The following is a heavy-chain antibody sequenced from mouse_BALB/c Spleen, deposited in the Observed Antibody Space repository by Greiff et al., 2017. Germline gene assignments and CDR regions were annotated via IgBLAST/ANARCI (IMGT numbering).Heavy chain of an antibody. D-gene: IGHD1-1*01. CDR2: IHPSDSET. Sequence: QVQLQQPGAELVRPGASVKLSCKASGYSFTSYWMHWVQQRPEQGLEWIGMIHPSDSETKLNQKFKDKATLTVDKSTSTAYMQLSSPTSEDSAVYYCARYYGSSYGAWFAYWGQGTLVTVSA. CDR1: GYSFTSYW. V-gene: IGHV1-74*01. CDR3: ARYYGSSYGAWFAY. J-gene: IGHJ3*01.